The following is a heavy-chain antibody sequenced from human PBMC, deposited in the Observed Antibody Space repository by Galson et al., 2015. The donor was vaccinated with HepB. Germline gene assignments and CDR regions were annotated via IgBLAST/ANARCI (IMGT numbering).Heavy chain of an antibody. D-gene: IGHD6-19*01. J-gene: IGHJ4*02. V-gene: IGHV5-51*01. CDR1: GDFFHNHW. Sequence: QSGAEVKKPGESLKISCKASGDFFHNHWIGWVRQLPGKGLEWMGIIYPDDSDTRYNAYFQGQATISADKSINTVYLHWNSLEASDTAMYNCTRWGHGSGCDSWGQGTLVTVSS. CDR2: IYPDDSDT. CDR3: TRWGHGSGCDS.